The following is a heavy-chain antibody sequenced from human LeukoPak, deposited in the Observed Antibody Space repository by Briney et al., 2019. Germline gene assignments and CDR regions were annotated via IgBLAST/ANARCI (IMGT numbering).Heavy chain of an antibody. CDR3: TTVVTRTPGWYFDL. D-gene: IGHD4-17*01. CDR1: GFTFSNAW. Sequence: GESLKISCAASGFTFSNAWMSWVRQAPGKGLEWVGRIKSKSDGETTDYAAPVKGRFTISRDDSKNTLYLQMRSLKTEDTAVYYCTTVVTRTPGWYFDLWGRGALVTVSS. V-gene: IGHV3-15*01. J-gene: IGHJ2*01. CDR2: IKSKSDGETT.